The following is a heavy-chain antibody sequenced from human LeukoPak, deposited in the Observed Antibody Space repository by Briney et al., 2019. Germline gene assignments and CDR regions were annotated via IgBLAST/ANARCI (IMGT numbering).Heavy chain of an antibody. CDR2: IVVDSGNT. CDR3: AAAPGNFDWLGQH. J-gene: IGHJ1*01. D-gene: IGHD3-9*01. V-gene: IGHV1-58*01. Sequence: SVKVSCKASGLTFTTSAVQWVRQARGQRLEWIGWIVVDSGNTNYAQKFQERVTITRDMSTSTAYMELSSLRSEDTAMYYCAAAPGNFDWLGQHWGQGSLVTVSS. CDR1: GLTFTTSA.